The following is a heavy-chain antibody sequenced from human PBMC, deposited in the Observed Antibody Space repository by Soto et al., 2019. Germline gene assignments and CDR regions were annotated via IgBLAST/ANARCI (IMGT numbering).Heavy chain of an antibody. CDR2: ISNDGSNK. Sequence: QVQLVESGGAVVQPGRSLRLSCAASGFTFRAYGMYWVRQAPGKGLEWVAVISNDGSNKYYADSVKGRFAISRDNSKNTLYLQMNSLRGEDTAMYYCAKGSSSVYYYYYGMDVWGQGTTVTVSS. J-gene: IGHJ6*02. CDR1: GFTFRAYG. V-gene: IGHV3-30*18. D-gene: IGHD6-6*01. CDR3: AKGSSSVYYYYYGMDV.